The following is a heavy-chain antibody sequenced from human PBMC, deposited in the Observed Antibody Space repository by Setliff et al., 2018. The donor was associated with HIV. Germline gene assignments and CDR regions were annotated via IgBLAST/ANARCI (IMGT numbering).Heavy chain of an antibody. Sequence: PSETLSLTCTVSGGSISSSNYYWSWIRQPAGKGLEWIGRIYTSGSTNYNPSLESRVTISVDTSKNQFSLKLSSVTAADTAVYYCARGSSWPYYFDYWGQGTLVTVSS. CDR1: GGSISSSNYY. CDR3: ARGSSWPYYFDY. J-gene: IGHJ4*02. CDR2: IYTSGST. D-gene: IGHD6-13*01. V-gene: IGHV4-61*02.